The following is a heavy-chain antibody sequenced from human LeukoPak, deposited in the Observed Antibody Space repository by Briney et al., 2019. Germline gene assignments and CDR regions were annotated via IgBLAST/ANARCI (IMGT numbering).Heavy chain of an antibody. J-gene: IGHJ4*02. CDR3: AREMGDGYNGGVDY. Sequence: GGSLRLSCAASGFTFSSYEMNWVRQAPGKGLEWVSYISSSGSTIYYADSVKGRFTISRDNAKNSLYLQMNSLRAEDTAVYYCAREMGDGYNGGVDYWGQGTLVTVSS. CDR1: GFTFSSYE. CDR2: ISSSGSTI. V-gene: IGHV3-48*03. D-gene: IGHD5-24*01.